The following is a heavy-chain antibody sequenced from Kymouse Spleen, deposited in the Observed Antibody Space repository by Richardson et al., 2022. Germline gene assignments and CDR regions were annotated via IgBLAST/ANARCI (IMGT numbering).Heavy chain of an antibody. CDR1: GGSFSGYY. CDR3: ARKGVVVPAARYWYFDL. Sequence: QVQLQQWGAGLLKPSETLSLTCAVYGGSFSGYYWSWIRQPPGKGLEWIGEINHSGSTNYNPSLKSRVTISVDTSKNQFSLKLSSVTAADTAVYYCARKGVVVPAARYWYFDLWGRGTLVTVSS. D-gene: IGHD2-2*02. V-gene: IGHV4-34*01. J-gene: IGHJ2*01. CDR2: INHSGST.